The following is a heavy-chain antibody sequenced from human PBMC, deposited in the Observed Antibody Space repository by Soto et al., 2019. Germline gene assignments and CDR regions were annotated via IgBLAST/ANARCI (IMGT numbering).Heavy chain of an antibody. V-gene: IGHV1-18*01. CDR1: GGTFSSYT. Sequence: ASVKGSCKASGGTFSSYTISWVRQAPGQGLEWMGWISAYNGNTNYAQKLQGRVTMTTDTSTSTAYMELRSLRSDDTAVYYCARVQSVVVAATNQNWFDPWGQGTLVTVSS. D-gene: IGHD2-15*01. CDR3: ARVQSVVVAATNQNWFDP. J-gene: IGHJ5*02. CDR2: ISAYNGNT.